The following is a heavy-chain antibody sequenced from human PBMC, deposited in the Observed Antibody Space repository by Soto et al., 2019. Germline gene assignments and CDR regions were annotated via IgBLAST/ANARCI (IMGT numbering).Heavy chain of an antibody. CDR3: VRESHEIVAVPATVMGHFTWFAP. Sequence: QVQLVQSGAEVKTPGSSVKVSCKASGGTFGNYAISWVRQAPGQGLEWLGGTLPIFGTASYAQKCQGRVTITADRSTSTAYMELSSLTSEDTAVYYWVRESHEIVAVPATVMGHFTWFAPWGQGTMVTVSS. V-gene: IGHV1-69*06. D-gene: IGHD2-2*01. J-gene: IGHJ5*02. CDR1: GGTFGNYA. CDR2: TLPIFGTA.